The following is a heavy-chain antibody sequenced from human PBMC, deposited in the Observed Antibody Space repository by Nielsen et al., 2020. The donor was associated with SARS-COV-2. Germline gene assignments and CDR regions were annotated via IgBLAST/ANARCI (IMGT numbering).Heavy chain of an antibody. J-gene: IGHJ3*02. CDR3: EKDDICSGGSCYPNDAFDI. CDR1: GFTFDDYG. Sequence: GESLKISCAASGFTFDDYGMSWVRQAPGKGLEWVSAISGSGGSPYYADSVKGRFTISRDNSKTTLYLQMNSLRAEDTAVYYCEKDDICSGGSCYPNDAFDIWGQGTMVTVSS. D-gene: IGHD2-15*01. CDR2: ISGSGGSP. V-gene: IGHV3-23*01.